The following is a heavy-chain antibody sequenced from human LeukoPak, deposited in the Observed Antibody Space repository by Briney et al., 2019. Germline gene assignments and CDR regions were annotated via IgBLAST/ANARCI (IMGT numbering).Heavy chain of an antibody. J-gene: IGHJ4*02. D-gene: IGHD1-26*01. V-gene: IGHV1-2*02. CDR3: ATTESGSYYPLDY. CDR2: INPNSGAT. CDR1: GYTFTGYY. Sequence: ASVKVSCMASGYTFTGYYLHWVRQAPGQGLEWMGWINPNSGATNYAQKSQGRVTMTRDRSISTAHMELSRLRSDDTAVYYCATTESGSYYPLDYWGQGTLVTVSS.